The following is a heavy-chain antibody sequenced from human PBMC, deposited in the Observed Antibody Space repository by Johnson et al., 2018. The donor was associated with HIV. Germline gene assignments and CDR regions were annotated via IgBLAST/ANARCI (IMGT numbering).Heavy chain of an antibody. CDR3: AKDRGLSAFDI. CDR2: ISGGST. J-gene: IGHJ3*02. D-gene: IGHD3-10*01. CDR1: GFTFSSYG. Sequence: VQLVESGGGVVQPGRSLRLSCAASGFTFSSYGMHWVRQAPGKGLEWVSSISGGSTYYADSRKGRFTISRDNSKNTLHLQMNSLRAEDTAVYYCAKDRGLSAFDIWGQGTMVTVSS. V-gene: IGHV3-38-3*01.